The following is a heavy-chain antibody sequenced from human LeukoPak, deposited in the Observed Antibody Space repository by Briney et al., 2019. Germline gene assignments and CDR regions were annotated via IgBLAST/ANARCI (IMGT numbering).Heavy chain of an antibody. CDR2: ISGSGGST. D-gene: IGHD3-10*01. Sequence: GGSLRLSCAASGFTFSSYGMSWVRQAPGKGLEWVSAISGSGGSTYYADSVKGRFTISRDNSKNTLYLQMNSLRAEDTAVYYCAKDLGTGYYGSGNDYWGQGTLVTVSS. CDR1: GFTFSSYG. CDR3: AKDLGTGYYGSGNDY. V-gene: IGHV3-23*01. J-gene: IGHJ4*02.